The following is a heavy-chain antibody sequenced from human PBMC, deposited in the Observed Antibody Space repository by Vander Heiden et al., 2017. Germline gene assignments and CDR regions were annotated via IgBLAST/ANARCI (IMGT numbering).Heavy chain of an antibody. CDR1: GFTFRRLS. CDR3: ARGVPVVAASRAHNWFDP. Sequence: VKLVESGGRVGQPGRSLALAYAAAGFTFRRLSVQWVRQAPGKGLEWVAVISYDGSNKYYADSVKGRFTISRDNSKNTLYLQMNSLRAEDTAVYYCARGVPVVAASRAHNWFDPWGQGTLVTVSS. CDR2: ISYDGSNK. V-gene: IGHV3-30-3*01. J-gene: IGHJ5*02. D-gene: IGHD2-15*01.